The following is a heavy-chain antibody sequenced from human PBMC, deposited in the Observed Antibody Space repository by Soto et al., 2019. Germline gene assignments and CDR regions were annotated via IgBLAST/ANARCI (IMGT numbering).Heavy chain of an antibody. J-gene: IGHJ6*02. CDR1: GYSFTSYW. Sequence: GESLKISCKGSGYSFTSYWISWVRQMPGKGLEWMGRIDPSDSYTNYSPSFQGHVTISADKSISTAYLQWSSLKASDTAMYYCATKAKWELPRSFSYYYYGMDVWGQGTTVTVSS. V-gene: IGHV5-10-1*01. CDR2: IDPSDSYT. CDR3: ATKAKWELPRSFSYYYYGMDV. D-gene: IGHD1-26*01.